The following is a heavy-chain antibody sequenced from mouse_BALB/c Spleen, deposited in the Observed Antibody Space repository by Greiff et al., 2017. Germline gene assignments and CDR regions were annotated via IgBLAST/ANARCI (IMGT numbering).Heavy chain of an antibody. J-gene: IGHJ3*01. CDR3: AGPQFISETSFAY. D-gene: IGHD1-2*01. Sequence: EVKLVESGAELVRPGALVKLSCKASGFNIKDYYMHWVKQRPEQGLEWIGWIDPENGNTIYDPKFQGKASITADTSSNTAYLQLSSLTSEDTAVYYCAGPQFISETSFAYWGQGTLVTVSA. CDR1: GFNIKDYY. CDR2: IDPENGNT. V-gene: IGHV14-1*02.